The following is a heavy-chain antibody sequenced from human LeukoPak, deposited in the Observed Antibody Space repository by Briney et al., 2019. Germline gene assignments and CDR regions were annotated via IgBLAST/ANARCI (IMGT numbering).Heavy chain of an antibody. CDR3: ATNIVVVVAFDY. D-gene: IGHD2-15*01. J-gene: IGHJ4*02. CDR1: GGTFSSYA. V-gene: IGHV1-69*06. CDR2: IIPIFGTA. Sequence: SVKVSCKASGGTFSSYAISWVRQAPGQGLEWMGGIIPIFGTANHAQKFQGRVTITADKSTSTAYMELSSLRSEDTAVYYCATNIVVVVAFDYWGQGTLVTVSS.